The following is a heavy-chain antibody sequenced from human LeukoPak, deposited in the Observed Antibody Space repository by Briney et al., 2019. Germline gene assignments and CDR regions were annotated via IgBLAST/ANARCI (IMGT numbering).Heavy chain of an antibody. Sequence: GGSLRLSCAASRDSFSNYDACGVRQAAGKGLDWLSSISSSGNTIYYADSVKGRFTISRDNSKNSLYLQMNSLRAEDTAVYYCATCPPSSWHCFDFWGQGALVTASS. J-gene: IGHJ4*02. CDR3: ATCPPSSWHCFDF. CDR2: ISSSGNTI. CDR1: RDSFSNYD. V-gene: IGHV3-48*03. D-gene: IGHD6-13*01.